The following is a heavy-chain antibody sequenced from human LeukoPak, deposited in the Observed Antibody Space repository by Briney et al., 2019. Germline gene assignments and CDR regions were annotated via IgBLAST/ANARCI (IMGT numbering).Heavy chain of an antibody. V-gene: IGHV1-46*01. CDR1: GYTFTSSY. Sequence: ASVKVSCKASGYTFTSSYMHWVRQAPGQGLEWMVVINPSGGSTSYAQKFQGRVTLTRDTSTSTVYMELSSLRSEDAAVYYCARDPRPYSGSYSDYWGQGTLVTVSS. CDR2: INPSGGST. D-gene: IGHD1-26*01. CDR3: ARDPRPYSGSYSDY. J-gene: IGHJ4*02.